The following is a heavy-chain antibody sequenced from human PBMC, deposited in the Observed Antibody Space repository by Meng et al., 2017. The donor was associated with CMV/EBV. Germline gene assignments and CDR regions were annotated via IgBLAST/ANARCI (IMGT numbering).Heavy chain of an antibody. J-gene: IGHJ4*02. V-gene: IGHV3-30*04. D-gene: IGHD6-19*01. CDR2: ISYDGSNK. CDR3: ARDTRFEWLVRYYFDY. Sequence: GGPLRLSCAASGFTFSSYAMHWVRQAPGKGLGWVAVISYDGSNKYYADTVKGRFTISRDNSKNTLYLQMNSPGAEDTAVYYCARDTRFEWLVRYYFDYWGQGTLVIVSS. CDR1: GFTFSSYA.